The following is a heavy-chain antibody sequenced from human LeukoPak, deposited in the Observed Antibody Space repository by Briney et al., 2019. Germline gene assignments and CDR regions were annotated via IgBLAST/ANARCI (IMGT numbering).Heavy chain of an antibody. Sequence: SETLSLTCAVYGGSFSGYYWTWIRQAPGKGLEWIGEINPSGRISYNPSLKSRLTISVDASKNQFSLNLRSLTAADTAVYYCARGRQEVSMIVVVMTAVSYYLDVWGKGTSVTVS. CDR1: GGSFSGYY. J-gene: IGHJ6*03. D-gene: IGHD3-22*01. CDR3: ARGRQEVSMIVVVMTAVSYYLDV. CDR2: INPSGRI. V-gene: IGHV4-34*01.